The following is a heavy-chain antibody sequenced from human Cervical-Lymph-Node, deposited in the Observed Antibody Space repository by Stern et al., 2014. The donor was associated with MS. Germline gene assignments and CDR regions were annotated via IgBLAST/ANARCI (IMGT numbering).Heavy chain of an antibody. J-gene: IGHJ5*02. CDR3: ARHLYYLTPKGFDP. CDR1: GGSFSGYY. CDR2: INHSGST. Sequence: QVQLQQWGAGLLKPSETLSLTCAVYGGSFSGYYWSWIRQPPGKGLEWIGEINHSGSTNYNPSLKSRVTISVDTSKNQFSLKLSSVTAADTAVYYCARHLYYLTPKGFDPWGQGTLVTVSS. D-gene: IGHD3-10*01. V-gene: IGHV4-34*01.